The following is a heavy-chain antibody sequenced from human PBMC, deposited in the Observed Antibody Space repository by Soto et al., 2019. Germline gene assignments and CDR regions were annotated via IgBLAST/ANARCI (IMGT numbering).Heavy chain of an antibody. D-gene: IGHD2-21*01. J-gene: IGHJ1*01. V-gene: IGHV3-23*01. CDR2: LIAGGST. Sequence: EGSLRLSCAAAAFTKSSYATSWFRQAPGKELEWVSTLIAGGSTYYAASVKGRLTISRDNSKNTLYLQMNCLRAEDTAVYSCANMLAFGGGDCYSRGYLQNWGQGTPVTVCS. CDR1: AFTKSSYA. CDR3: ANMLAFGGGDCYSRGYLQN.